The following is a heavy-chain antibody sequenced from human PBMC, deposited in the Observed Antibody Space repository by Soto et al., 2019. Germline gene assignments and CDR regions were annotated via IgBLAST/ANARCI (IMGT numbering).Heavy chain of an antibody. CDR2: IYYSGNT. CDR3: ARYPVVVVPAANYGLDV. CDR1: GVSVSSDIYY. J-gene: IGHJ6*02. D-gene: IGHD2-2*01. V-gene: IGHV4-31*03. Sequence: QVQLQESGPGLVKPSQTLSLTCSVSGVSVSSDIYYWSWIRHHPGKGLEWIRYIYYSGNTYYNPSLGGRVTISLDTSKNHFSLRLRSVTPADTAVYYCARYPVVVVPAANYGLDVWGQGTTVTVSS.